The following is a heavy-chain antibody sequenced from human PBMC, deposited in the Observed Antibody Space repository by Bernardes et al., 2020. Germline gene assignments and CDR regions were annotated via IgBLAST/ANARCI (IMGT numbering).Heavy chain of an antibody. Sequence: GGSLRLSCAASGFTFSSYSMNWVRQAPGKGLEWVSSISSSSSYIYYADSVKGRFTISRDNAKNSLYLQMNSLRAEDTAVYYCARGYCSSTSCYRTAPYYYYMDVWGKGTTVTVSS. D-gene: IGHD2-2*01. J-gene: IGHJ6*03. CDR3: ARGYCSSTSCYRTAPYYYYMDV. V-gene: IGHV3-21*01. CDR2: ISSSSSYI. CDR1: GFTFSSYS.